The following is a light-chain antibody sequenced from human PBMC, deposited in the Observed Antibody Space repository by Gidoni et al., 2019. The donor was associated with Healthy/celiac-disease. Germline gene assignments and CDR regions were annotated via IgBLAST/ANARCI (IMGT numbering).Light chain of an antibody. J-gene: IGKJ1*01. CDR1: QSISSW. Sequence: DIQMTQSPPTLSASVGDRVTITCRASQSISSWLAWYQQKPGKAPKLLIYDASSLESGVPSRFGGSGSGTEFTLTISSLQPDDFATYYCQQYNSYTWTFGQGTKVEIK. CDR3: QQYNSYTWT. V-gene: IGKV1-5*01. CDR2: DAS.